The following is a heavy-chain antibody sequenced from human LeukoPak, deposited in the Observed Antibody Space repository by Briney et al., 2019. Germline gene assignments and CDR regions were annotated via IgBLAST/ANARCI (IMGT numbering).Heavy chain of an antibody. Sequence: SETLSLTCAVYGGSFSGYYWSWIRQPPGKGLEWIGEINHSGSTNYNPSLKSRVTISVDTSKNQFSLKLSSVTAADTAVYYCARELDSSGYNFDAFDIWGQGTMVTVSS. J-gene: IGHJ3*02. CDR1: GGSFSGYY. CDR3: ARELDSSGYNFDAFDI. CDR2: INHSGST. V-gene: IGHV4-34*01. D-gene: IGHD3-22*01.